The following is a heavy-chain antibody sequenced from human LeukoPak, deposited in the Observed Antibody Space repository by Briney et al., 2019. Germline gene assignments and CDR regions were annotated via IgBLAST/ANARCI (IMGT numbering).Heavy chain of an antibody. Sequence: SETLALTCTVSGGSIISSSYYWGWIRQPPGKGLDRTGSIYYSGTTSYNPSLKSRVPISVDTSKNQFSLKLSSVTAADTAVYYCARATYYDFWSGYFHFDYWGQGTLVTVSS. J-gene: IGHJ4*02. D-gene: IGHD3-3*01. V-gene: IGHV4-39*01. CDR1: GGSIISSSYY. CDR3: ARATYYDFWSGYFHFDY. CDR2: IYYSGTT.